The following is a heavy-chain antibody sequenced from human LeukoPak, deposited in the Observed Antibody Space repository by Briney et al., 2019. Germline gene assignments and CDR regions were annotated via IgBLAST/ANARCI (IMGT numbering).Heavy chain of an antibody. Sequence: GESLKISCKGSGYSFTSYWIGWVRQMPGTGLEWMAIINPGGSDTRYSPSFQGQVTISADKSISTAYLQWSSLKASDTAMYYCARQPRVDWLPTRWGQGTLVTVSS. CDR2: INPGGSDT. V-gene: IGHV5-51*01. D-gene: IGHD3-9*01. CDR3: ARQPRVDWLPTR. J-gene: IGHJ4*02. CDR1: GYSFTSYW.